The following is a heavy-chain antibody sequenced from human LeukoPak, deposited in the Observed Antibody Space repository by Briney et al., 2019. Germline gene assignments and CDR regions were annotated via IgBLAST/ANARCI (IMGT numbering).Heavy chain of an antibody. J-gene: IGHJ3*02. V-gene: IGHV3-30*03. D-gene: IGHD4-17*01. Sequence: GGSLRLSCAASGFTFSSYGMHWVRQAPGKGLEWVAVISYDGSNKYYADSVKGRFTISGDNSKNTLYLQMNSLRAEDTAVYYCASSYGDYVYAFDIWGQGTMVTVSS. CDR1: GFTFSSYG. CDR2: ISYDGSNK. CDR3: ASSYGDYVYAFDI.